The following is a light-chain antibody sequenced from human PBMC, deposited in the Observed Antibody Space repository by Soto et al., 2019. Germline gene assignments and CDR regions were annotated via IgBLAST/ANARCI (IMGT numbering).Light chain of an antibody. J-gene: IGKJ1*01. CDR1: QSISTW. V-gene: IGKV1-5*01. Sequence: DIQMTQSPSTLSASVGDRVTITCRASQSISTWLAWYQQKPGKAPKLLIYDASSLESGVPSRFSGSGSGTEFTLSISSLQPEDFASYYCQQYNSYSTFGPGTKVEIK. CDR3: QQYNSYST. CDR2: DAS.